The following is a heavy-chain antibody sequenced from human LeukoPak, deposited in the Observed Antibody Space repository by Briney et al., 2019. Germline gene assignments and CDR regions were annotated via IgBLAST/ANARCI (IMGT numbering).Heavy chain of an antibody. V-gene: IGHV3-48*01. Sequence: GGSLRLSCAASGFTVSSNYMSWVRQAPGKGLAWVSYITSSGFTIYYADSVKGQFTISRGNAKNSLYLQMNSLRAEDTAVYYCAKETRTYSSSWLFDYWGQGTLVTVSS. CDR1: GFTVSSNY. D-gene: IGHD6-13*01. CDR3: AKETRTYSSSWLFDY. J-gene: IGHJ4*02. CDR2: ITSSGFTI.